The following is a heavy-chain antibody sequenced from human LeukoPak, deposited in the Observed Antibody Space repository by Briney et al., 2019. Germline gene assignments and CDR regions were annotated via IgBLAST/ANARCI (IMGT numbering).Heavy chain of an antibody. CDR2: INHSGST. V-gene: IGHV4-34*01. D-gene: IGHD1-1*01. Sequence: NTSETLSLTCAVYGGSFSGYYWSWIRQPPGKGLEWFGEINHSGSTNYNPSLKSRVTISVDTSKNQFSLKLSSVTAADTAVYYWAGGRGIGQLFHPRGQGNPVHGL. CDR1: GGSFSGYY. CDR3: AGGRGIGQLFHP. J-gene: IGHJ5*02.